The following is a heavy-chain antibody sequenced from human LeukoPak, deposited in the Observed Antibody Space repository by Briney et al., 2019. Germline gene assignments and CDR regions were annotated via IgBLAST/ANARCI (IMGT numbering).Heavy chain of an antibody. CDR1: GGTCTSYA. CDR2: IIPIFGTA. J-gene: IGHJ4*02. V-gene: IGHV1-69*01. D-gene: IGHD3-22*01. Sequence: GSSVKVSCKASGGTCTSYAISWVRQAPGQGLEWMGGIIPIFGTANYAQKFQGRVTITADESTSTAYMELSSLRSEDTAVYYCARDRYYYDSSGYYYVLGYWGQGTLVTVSS. CDR3: ARDRYYYDSSGYYYVLGY.